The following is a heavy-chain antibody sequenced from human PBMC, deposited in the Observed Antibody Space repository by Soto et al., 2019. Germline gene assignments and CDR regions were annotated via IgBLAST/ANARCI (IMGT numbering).Heavy chain of an antibody. J-gene: IGHJ4*02. D-gene: IGHD2-21*02. CDR2: IRSKAYGGSA. CDR3: TRDSGCGGDCYENYFDY. V-gene: IGHV3-49*03. CDR1: GFTFGDHL. Sequence: GGSLRLSCTASGFTFGDHLMSCFRQAPGEGLEWVGFIRSKAYGGSAEYAASVKGRFTMSRDDSKSIAYLQMNSLKTEDTAVYYCTRDSGCGGDCYENYFDYWGQGT.